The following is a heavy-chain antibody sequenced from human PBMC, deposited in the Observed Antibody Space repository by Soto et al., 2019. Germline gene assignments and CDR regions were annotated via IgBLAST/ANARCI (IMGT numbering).Heavy chain of an antibody. V-gene: IGHV3-23*01. Sequence: GGSLRLSCAASGFSFSRYWMSWVRQAPGKGLEWVSAFSGSGGSTYYADSVKGRFTISRDNSKNTLYLQMNSLRAEDTAIYYCARNCNSASAILGQATIVTV. CDR1: GFSFSRYW. D-gene: IGHD1-7*01. CDR2: FSGSGGST. CDR3: ARNCNSASAI. J-gene: IGHJ3*02.